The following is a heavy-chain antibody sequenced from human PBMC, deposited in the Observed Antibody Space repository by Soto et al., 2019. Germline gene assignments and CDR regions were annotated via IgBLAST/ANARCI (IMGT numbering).Heavy chain of an antibody. Sequence: PGGSLSLSRAASGFTFSDHYMDWVRQAPGKGLEWVGRARNKANSYTTEYAAPVKGRFTISRDDSKNSLYLQMNNLRIEDTAVYYCTKGGPGDSRADYWGQGTLVTVSS. CDR2: ARNKANSYTT. D-gene: IGHD7-27*01. CDR1: GFTFSDHY. J-gene: IGHJ4*02. V-gene: IGHV3-72*01. CDR3: TKGGPGDSRADY.